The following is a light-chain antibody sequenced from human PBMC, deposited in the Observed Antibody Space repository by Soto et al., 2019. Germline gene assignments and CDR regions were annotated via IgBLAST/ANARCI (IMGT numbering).Light chain of an antibody. Sequence: EIVLTQSPGTLSLSPWDRATLACRASQSVSNNYVAWYQQKPGQAPRLVISGASSRATAIPDRFSGSGSGTDFTLTISRLEPEDFATYYCQHYNSYSEAFGQGTKVDIK. CDR2: GAS. CDR3: QHYNSYSEA. V-gene: IGKV3-20*01. CDR1: QSVSNNY. J-gene: IGKJ1*01.